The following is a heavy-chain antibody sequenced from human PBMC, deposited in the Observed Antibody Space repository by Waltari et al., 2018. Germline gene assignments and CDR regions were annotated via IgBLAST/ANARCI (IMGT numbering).Heavy chain of an antibody. CDR1: GFTFSSYA. Sequence: EVQLLESGGGLVQPGGSLRLSCAASGFTFSSYAMSWVRQAPGKGLEWVSSMSGMGGSTYYADSVKGRFTISRDNSKNTLYLQMNSLRAEDTAVYYCAKEGIAAAGTDYWGQGTLVTVSS. CDR2: MSGMGGST. V-gene: IGHV3-23*01. D-gene: IGHD6-13*01. CDR3: AKEGIAAAGTDY. J-gene: IGHJ4*02.